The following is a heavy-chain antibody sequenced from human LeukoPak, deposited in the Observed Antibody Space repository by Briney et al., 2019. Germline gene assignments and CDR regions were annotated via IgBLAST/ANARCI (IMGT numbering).Heavy chain of an antibody. CDR3: AREVVWGIVVVPAAIGY. CDR1: GFTFDDYA. V-gene: IGHV3-9*01. D-gene: IGHD2-2*01. CDR2: ISWNSGSI. J-gene: IGHJ4*02. Sequence: GGSLRLSCAASGFTFDDYAMHWVRQAPGKGLEWVSGISWNSGSIGYADSVKGRFTISRDNAKNSLYLQMNSLRAEDTAVYYCAREVVWGIVVVPAAIGYWGQGTLVTVSS.